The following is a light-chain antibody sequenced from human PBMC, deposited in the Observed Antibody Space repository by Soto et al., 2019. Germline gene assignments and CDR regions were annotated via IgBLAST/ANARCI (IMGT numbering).Light chain of an antibody. J-gene: IGLJ1*01. CDR1: SSDVGGYNY. V-gene: IGLV2-11*01. CDR3: CSHAGSYTFF. CDR2: DVS. Sequence: QSALPQPRSVSGSPGQSVTISCTGTSSDVGGYNYVSWYQQHPGKAPKLMIYDVSKRPSGVPDRFSASKSGNTAFLTISGLQSDDEADYYCCSHAGSYTFFFGTGTKVTVL.